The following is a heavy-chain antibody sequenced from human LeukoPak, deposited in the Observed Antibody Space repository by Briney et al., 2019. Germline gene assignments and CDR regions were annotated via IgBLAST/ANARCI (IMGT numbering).Heavy chain of an antibody. CDR2: IIPIFGTA. CDR1: GGTFSSYA. Sequence: ASVKVSCKASGGTFSSYAISWVRQAPGQGLEWMGGIIPIFGTANYAQKFQGRVTITADESTSTAYMELSSLRSEDTAVYYCARGGVGADYYGSGSYYYYYYYYMDVWGKGTTVTVSS. V-gene: IGHV1-69*13. CDR3: ARGGVGADYYGSGSYYYYYYYYMDV. J-gene: IGHJ6*03. D-gene: IGHD3-10*01.